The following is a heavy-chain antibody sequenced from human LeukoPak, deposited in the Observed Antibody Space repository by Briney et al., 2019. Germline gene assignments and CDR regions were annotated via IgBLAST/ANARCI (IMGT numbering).Heavy chain of an antibody. CDR2: IYYSGST. D-gene: IGHD3-22*01. J-gene: IGHJ4*02. CDR3: ARLLYDSRGYYYFDY. Sequence: SETLSLTCTVSGGSIRTNSYYWGWIRQPPGKGLELIGSIYYSGSTYNNPSLKSRVTISVDPSKNQFSLKLNSVTAADTAVYYCARLLYDSRGYYYFDYWGQGTLVTVSS. V-gene: IGHV4-39*01. CDR1: GGSIRTNSYY.